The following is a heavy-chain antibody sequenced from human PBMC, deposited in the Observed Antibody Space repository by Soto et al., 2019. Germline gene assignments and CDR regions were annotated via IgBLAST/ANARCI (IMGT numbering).Heavy chain of an antibody. CDR3: ARSIVVVTAADY. CDR2: INAGNGNT. CDR1: GYTFPSYA. Sequence: QVQLVQSGAEVKKPGASVKVSCKAFGYTFPSYAILWVRRAPGQGLEWMGWINAGNGNTNYSQKFQGRVTITRDTSASTAYMELSSLRSEDTAVYYCARSIVVVTAADYWGQGTLVTVSS. J-gene: IGHJ4*02. D-gene: IGHD2-21*02. V-gene: IGHV1-3*01.